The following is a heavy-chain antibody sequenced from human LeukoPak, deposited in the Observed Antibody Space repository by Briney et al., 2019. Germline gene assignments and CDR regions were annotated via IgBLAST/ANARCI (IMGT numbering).Heavy chain of an antibody. CDR3: AKWGCSGGSCYPFDY. Sequence: GGSLRLSCAASGFTFSYYTMNWVRQAPGKGLEWVSAMSGSGGRTYYADSVKGRFTISRDNSKNTLYLQMNSLRAEDTAVYYCAKWGCSGGSCYPFDYWGQGTLVTVSS. CDR1: GFTFSYYT. D-gene: IGHD2-15*01. CDR2: MSGSGGRT. J-gene: IGHJ4*02. V-gene: IGHV3-23*01.